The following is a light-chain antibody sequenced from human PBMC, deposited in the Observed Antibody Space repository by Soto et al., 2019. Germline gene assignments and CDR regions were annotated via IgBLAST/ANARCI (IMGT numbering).Light chain of an antibody. J-gene: IGKJ2*01. CDR3: QQYNNWTPYT. CDR2: DTS. Sequence: EIVMTQSPATLSVSPGEGATLSCRASQGIGDTLAWYQQKPGQTPRLLIYDTSIRAAGVPARFSGSRSGAEFTLTISSLKYEAFEVYYCQQYNNWTPYTFGQGTKVDIK. V-gene: IGKV3-15*01. CDR1: QGIGDT.